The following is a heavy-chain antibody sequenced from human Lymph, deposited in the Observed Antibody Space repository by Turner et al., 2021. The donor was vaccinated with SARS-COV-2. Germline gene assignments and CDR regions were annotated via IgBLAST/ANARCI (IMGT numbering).Heavy chain of an antibody. CDR3: ARGPPDFPYYFDY. D-gene: IGHD2-21*02. V-gene: IGHV3-21*01. CDR2: ITFTSSYR. J-gene: IGHJ4*02. CDR1: GFTFSGYS. Sequence: EVQLVESGGGLVKPGGSLRLTCAASGFTFSGYSMNWVRQAPGKGLEWVSSITFTSSYRYYADSVKGRFTISRDNAKNSLYLQMNSLRAEDTAVYYCARGPPDFPYYFDYWGQGTLVTVSS.